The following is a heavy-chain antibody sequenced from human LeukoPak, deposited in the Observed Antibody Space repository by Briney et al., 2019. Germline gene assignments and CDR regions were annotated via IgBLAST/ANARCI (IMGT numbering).Heavy chain of an antibody. Sequence: PGGSLRLSCAASGFTFSSYWMSWVRQAPGKGLEWVANIKQDGSEKYYVDSVKGRFTISRDNAKNSLYLQMNSLRAEDTAVYYCARDGDYDSSGYYESNWFDPWGQGTLVTVSS. CDR2: IKQDGSEK. CDR3: ARDGDYDSSGYYESNWFDP. D-gene: IGHD3-22*01. CDR1: GFTFSSYW. V-gene: IGHV3-7*01. J-gene: IGHJ5*02.